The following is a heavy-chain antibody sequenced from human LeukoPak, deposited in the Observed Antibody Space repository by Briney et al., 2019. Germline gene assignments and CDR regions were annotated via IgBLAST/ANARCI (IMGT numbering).Heavy chain of an antibody. CDR2: IYYSGST. CDR3: ARTYSYGSNDFDY. J-gene: IGHJ4*02. D-gene: IGHD5-18*01. CDR1: GGSISSYY. Sequence: PSETLSLTCSVSGGSISSYYWSWIRQPPGKGLEWIGYIYYSGSTYYYPSLKSRATISVDTSKNQFSLKLSSVTAADTAVYYCARTYSYGSNDFDYWGQGTLVTVSS. V-gene: IGHV4-59*01.